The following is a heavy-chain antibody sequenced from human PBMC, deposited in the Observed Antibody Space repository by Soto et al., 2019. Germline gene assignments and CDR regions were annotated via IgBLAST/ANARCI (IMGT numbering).Heavy chain of an antibody. CDR3: AREITVTTYSGYFDY. Sequence: PSETLSLTCTVSGGSISSYYWSWIRQPPGKGLEWIGYMYYSGSTNYNPSLKSRVTISVDTSKNQFSLKLSSVTAADTAVYYCAREITVTTYSGYFDYWGQGSLVTVS. D-gene: IGHD4-17*01. V-gene: IGHV4-59*01. J-gene: IGHJ4*02. CDR1: GGSISSYY. CDR2: MYYSGST.